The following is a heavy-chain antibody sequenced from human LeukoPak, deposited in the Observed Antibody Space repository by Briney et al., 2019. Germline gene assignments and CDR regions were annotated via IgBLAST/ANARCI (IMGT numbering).Heavy chain of an antibody. CDR1: GGTFSSYA. CDR3: ARGRGQWLVSVNY. CDR2: MNPNSGNT. Sequence: ASVKVSCKASGGTFSSYAINWVRQATGQGLEWMGWMNPNSGNTGYAQKFQGRVTMTRNTSISTAYMELSSLRSEDTAVYYCARGRGQWLVSVNYWGQGTLVTVSS. J-gene: IGHJ4*02. V-gene: IGHV1-8*02. D-gene: IGHD6-19*01.